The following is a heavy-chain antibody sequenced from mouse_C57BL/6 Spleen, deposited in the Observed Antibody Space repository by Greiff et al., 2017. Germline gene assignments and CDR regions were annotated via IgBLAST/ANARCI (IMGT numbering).Heavy chain of an antibody. CDR1: GYTFTSYW. Sequence: QVQLKQSGAELAKPGASVKLSCKASGYTFTSYWMHWVKQRPGQGLEWIGYINPSSGYTKYNQKFKDKATLTADKSSSTAYMQLSSLTYEDSAVYYCARGGVTTGPWFAYWGQGTLVTVSA. D-gene: IGHD2-2*01. CDR3: ARGGVTTGPWFAY. CDR2: INPSSGYT. V-gene: IGHV1-7*01. J-gene: IGHJ3*01.